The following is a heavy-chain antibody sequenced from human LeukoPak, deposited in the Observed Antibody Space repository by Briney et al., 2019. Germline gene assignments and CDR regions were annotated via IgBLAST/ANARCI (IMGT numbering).Heavy chain of an antibody. Sequence: PGGSLRLSCAASGFTFSRDAMSWVRQAPGKGLEWVSSISDSGGSTYYADSVKGRFTISRDNSRNTLYLQMDSLRADDTAVYYCANPPYCANDAFTGGDSWGRGTLVTVSS. J-gene: IGHJ4*02. CDR2: ISDSGGST. CDR3: ANPPYCANDAFTGGDS. CDR1: GFTFSRDA. V-gene: IGHV3-23*01. D-gene: IGHD2-8*01.